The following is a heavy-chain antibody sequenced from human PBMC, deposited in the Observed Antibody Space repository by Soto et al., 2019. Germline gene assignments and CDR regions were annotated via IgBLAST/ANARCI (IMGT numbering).Heavy chain of an antibody. CDR3: ASSYGSGFRTFDY. J-gene: IGHJ4*02. V-gene: IGHV1-69*02. CDR2: INPILSMS. D-gene: IGHD3-10*01. CDR1: GDTFTLYS. Sequence: QVQLVQSGAEVKKPGSSVRVSCKASGDTFTLYSINWVRQAPRLGLEWMGRINPILSMSNYAQRFQGRVTMTADKSTSTDYMDLSTLRFADTAMYYCASSYGSGFRTFDYWGQGALVTVAS.